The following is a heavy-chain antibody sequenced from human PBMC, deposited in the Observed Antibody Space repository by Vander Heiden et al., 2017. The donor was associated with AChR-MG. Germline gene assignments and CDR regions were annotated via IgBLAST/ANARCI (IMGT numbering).Heavy chain of an antibody. D-gene: IGHD5-12*01. J-gene: IGHJ1*01. V-gene: IGHV1-2*02. Sequence: QVQLVQSGAEVKKPGASVKVSCKASGSTFTGHYMHWVRQAPGQGLEWMGWINPNSGGTNYAQKFQGRVTMTRDTSISTAYMELSRLRSDDTAVYYCASRGLESGYDRVFEYFQHWGQGTLVTVSS. CDR3: ASRGLESGYDRVFEYFQH. CDR1: GSTFTGHY. CDR2: INPNSGGT.